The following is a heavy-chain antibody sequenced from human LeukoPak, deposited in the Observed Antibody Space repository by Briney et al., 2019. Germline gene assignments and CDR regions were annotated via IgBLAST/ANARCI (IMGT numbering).Heavy chain of an antibody. V-gene: IGHV1-2*02. CDR2: INPNSGGT. D-gene: IGHD3-3*01. CDR1: GYTFTGYY. CDR3: ARGDDFWSGEIDY. Sequence: ASVKVSCKASGYTFTGYYMHWVRQAPGQGLEWMGWINPNSGGTNYAQKFQGRVTMTRDTSISTAYMELSRLRSDDTAVYYCARGDDFWSGEIDYWGQGTLVTVSS. J-gene: IGHJ4*02.